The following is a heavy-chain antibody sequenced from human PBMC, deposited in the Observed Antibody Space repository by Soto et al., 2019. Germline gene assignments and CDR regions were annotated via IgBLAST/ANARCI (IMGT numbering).Heavy chain of an antibody. J-gene: IGHJ6*02. CDR1: GGTFGSHG. V-gene: IGHV1-69*13. Sequence: ASVKVSCKASGGTFGSHGIAWVRQAPGQGLEWMGGFIAMLGTPTYAKKVQGRATVTADESLTSSYLELRSLRSEDTAVYFCARDKTTVTTYYYYGMDVWGQGTTVTVSS. D-gene: IGHD4-17*01. CDR3: ARDKTTVTTYYYYGMDV. CDR2: FIAMLGTP.